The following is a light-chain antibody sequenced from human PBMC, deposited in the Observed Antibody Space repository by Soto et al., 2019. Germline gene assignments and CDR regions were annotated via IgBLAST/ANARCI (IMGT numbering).Light chain of an antibody. J-gene: IGLJ3*02. CDR3: CSYVDTDTWV. CDR2: GVS. V-gene: IGLV2-11*01. CDR1: NSDVGGYNY. Sequence: QSVLTQPRSVSGSPGQSVTISCTGTNSDVGGYNYVSWYQQYPGKAPKLMISGVSERPSGVPDRFSGSKSGNTASLTISGLQAEDEADYYCCSYVDTDTWVFGGGTKLTAL.